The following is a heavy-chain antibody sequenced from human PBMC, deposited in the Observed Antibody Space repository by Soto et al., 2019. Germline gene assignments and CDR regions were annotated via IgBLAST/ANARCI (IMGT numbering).Heavy chain of an antibody. CDR2: ISGYNGNT. CDR1: GYTFTNYG. CDR3: AREGQAPYYFYGMDV. J-gene: IGHJ6*02. V-gene: IGHV1-18*01. Sequence: QVQVVQSGDEVKKPGPSVKVSCKASGYTFTNYGFSWVRQAPGQGLEWMGWISGYNGNTKYAEKFQGRVTMTTDTSTRTAQMELRSLRSDDTAVYYCAREGQAPYYFYGMDVWGQGTAVTVSS.